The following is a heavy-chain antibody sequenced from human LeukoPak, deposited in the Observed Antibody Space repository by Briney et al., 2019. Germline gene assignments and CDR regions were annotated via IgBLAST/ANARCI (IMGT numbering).Heavy chain of an antibody. CDR3: ARDSGGYSYGYLGRKAFDI. D-gene: IGHD5-18*01. J-gene: IGHJ3*02. Sequence: PGRSLRLSCAASGFTFNNYGMHWVRQAPGKGLEWLAFIRYDGSNTYYADSVKGRFTVSRDDSKNTLYLQMNSLRGDDTAVYYCARDSGGYSYGYLGRKAFDIWGQGTMVTVSS. V-gene: IGHV3-30*02. CDR1: GFTFNNYG. CDR2: IRYDGSNT.